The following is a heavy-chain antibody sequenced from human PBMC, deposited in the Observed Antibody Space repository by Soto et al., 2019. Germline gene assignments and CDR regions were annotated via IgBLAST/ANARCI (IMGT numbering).Heavy chain of an antibody. CDR1: GLPLNSYG. J-gene: IGHJ6*02. CDR3: ARKMGTAMVRPEYYYYYYGMDV. CDR2: IWYDGSNK. D-gene: IGHD5-18*01. Sequence: GGSLRLACAASGLPLNSYGMHWVRQAPGKGLERVAVIWYDGSNKYYADSVKGRFTISRDNSKNTLYLQMNSLRAEDTAVYYCARKMGTAMVRPEYYYYYYGMDVWGQGTTVTVSS. V-gene: IGHV3-33*01.